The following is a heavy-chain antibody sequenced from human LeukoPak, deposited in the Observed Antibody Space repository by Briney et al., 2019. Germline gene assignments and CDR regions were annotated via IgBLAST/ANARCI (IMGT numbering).Heavy chain of an antibody. D-gene: IGHD3-3*01. CDR2: IYYSGST. V-gene: IGHV4-59*01. CDR3: ARGDDYDFWSGISTSYYMDV. J-gene: IGHJ6*03. CDR1: GGSISSYY. Sequence: SQTLSLTCTVSGGSISSYYWSWIRQPPGKGLEWIGYIYYSGSTNYNPSLKSRVTISVDTSKNQFSLKLSSVTAADTAVYYCARGDDYDFWSGISTSYYMDVWGKGTTVTVSS.